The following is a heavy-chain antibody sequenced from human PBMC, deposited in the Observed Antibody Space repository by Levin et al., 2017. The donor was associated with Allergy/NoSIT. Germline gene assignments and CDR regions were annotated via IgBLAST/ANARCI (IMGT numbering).Heavy chain of an antibody. CDR3: ARGFRYCSGGSCYAVWFDP. V-gene: IGHV4-34*01. CDR1: GGSFSGYY. D-gene: IGHD2-15*01. Sequence: SQTLSLTCAVYGGSFSGYYWSWIRQPPGKGLEWIWEINHSGSTNYNPSLKSRVTISVDTSKNQFSLKLSSVTAADTAVYYCARGFRYCSGGSCYAVWFDPWGQGTLVTVSS. CDR2: INHSGST. J-gene: IGHJ5*02.